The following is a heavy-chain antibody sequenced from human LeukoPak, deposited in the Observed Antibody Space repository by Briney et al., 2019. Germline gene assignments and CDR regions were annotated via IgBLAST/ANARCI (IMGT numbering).Heavy chain of an antibody. CDR2: IIPNSGGT. V-gene: IGHV1-2*06. CDR3: AREWELRFAFDI. D-gene: IGHD1-26*01. Sequence: GASVKVSCKASGYTFTGYYMHWVRQAPGQGLEWMGRIIPNSGGTNYAQKFQGRVTMTRDTSISTAYMELSRLRSDDTAVYYCAREWELRFAFDIWGQGTMVTVSS. J-gene: IGHJ3*02. CDR1: GYTFTGYY.